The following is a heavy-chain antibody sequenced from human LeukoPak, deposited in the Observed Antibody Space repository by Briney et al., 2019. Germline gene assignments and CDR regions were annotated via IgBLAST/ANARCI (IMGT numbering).Heavy chain of an antibody. CDR3: AHMWRYRSFDY. D-gene: IGHD2-21*01. CDR2: IYWDGDE. V-gene: IGHV2-5*02. J-gene: IGHJ4*02. Sequence: ASGPTLVNPTQTLTLTCTFSGFSLSTSGVGVGWIRQSPGKALEWLALIYWDGDERYSPFLKNGLTVTKDTSKNQVVLTMTNMDPVDTGTYYCAHMWRYRSFDYWGQGTLVTVSS. CDR1: GFSLSTSGVG.